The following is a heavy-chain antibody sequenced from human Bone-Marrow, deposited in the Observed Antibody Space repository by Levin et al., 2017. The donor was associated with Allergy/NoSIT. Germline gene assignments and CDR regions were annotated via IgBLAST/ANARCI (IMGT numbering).Heavy chain of an antibody. V-gene: IGHV4-39*07. J-gene: IGHJ2*01. CDR1: GDSISEKTYA. Sequence: SVTLSLTCSVSGDSISEKTYAWGWVRQPPGKGLEWIASLYYTSTTHNNPSVMGRVTLSKDMSKNQISLRLTSVTVADTGIYYCARGGYDRNDYPLGYFEVWGRGTLVTVSS. CDR3: ARGGYDRNDYPLGYFEV. CDR2: LYYTSTT. D-gene: IGHD3-22*01.